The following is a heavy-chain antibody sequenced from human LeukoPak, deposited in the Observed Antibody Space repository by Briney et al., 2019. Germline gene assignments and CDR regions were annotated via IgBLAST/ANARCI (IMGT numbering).Heavy chain of an antibody. Sequence: PGGSLRLSCAASGFTFDDYGMSWVRPAPGKGLEWVSGINWNGGSTGYADSVKGRFTISRDNAKNSLYLQMNSLRAEDTALYYCARSDHDSSGHYRTHFQHWGQGTLVTVSS. V-gene: IGHV3-20*04. CDR1: GFTFDDYG. CDR3: ARSDHDSSGHYRTHFQH. CDR2: INWNGGST. D-gene: IGHD3-22*01. J-gene: IGHJ1*01.